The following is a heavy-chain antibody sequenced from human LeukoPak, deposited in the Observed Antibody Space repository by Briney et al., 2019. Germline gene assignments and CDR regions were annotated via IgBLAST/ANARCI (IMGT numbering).Heavy chain of an antibody. CDR2: IYYSGST. Sequence: PSETLSLTCTVSGGSISSYYWSWIRQPPGKGLEWIGYIYYSGSTNYNPSLKSRVTISVDTSKNQFSLKLSSVTAADTAVYYCARGLTGDHYYYYYMDVWGKGTTVTVSS. J-gene: IGHJ6*03. CDR3: ARGLTGDHYYYYYMDV. D-gene: IGHD7-27*01. V-gene: IGHV4-59*01. CDR1: GGSISSYY.